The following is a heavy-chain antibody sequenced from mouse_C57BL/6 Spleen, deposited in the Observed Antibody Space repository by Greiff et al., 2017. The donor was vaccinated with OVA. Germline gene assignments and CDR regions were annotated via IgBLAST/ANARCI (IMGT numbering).Heavy chain of an antibody. J-gene: IGHJ4*01. V-gene: IGHV5-17*01. CDR2: ISSGSSTI. Sequence: EVMLVESGGGLVKPGGSLKLSCAASGFTFSDYGMHWVRQAPEKGLEWVAYISSGSSTIYYADTVKGRFTISRDNAKNTLFLQMTSLRSEDTAMYYCARSYVFYDMDYWGQGTSVTVSS. CDR3: ARSYVFYDMDY. CDR1: GFTFSDYG. D-gene: IGHD6-5*01.